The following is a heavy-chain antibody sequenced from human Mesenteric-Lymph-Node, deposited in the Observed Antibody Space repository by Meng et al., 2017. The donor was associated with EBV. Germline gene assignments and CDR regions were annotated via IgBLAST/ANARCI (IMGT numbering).Heavy chain of an antibody. CDR1: GASTSSTPFY. D-gene: IGHD5-18*01. CDR2: MSYSSGTT. J-gene: IGHJ4*02. CDR3: ATSYGYTSTY. Sequence: QLRIQGSGPGLLKHSDTLSLTCSVSGASTSSTPFYWGWLRPSPGKGLAWIGSMSYSSGTTSYNASLKSRVTISIDSSKNQFSLRLQSVTAADTAAYFCATSYGYTSTYWGPGTLVTVSS. V-gene: IGHV4-39*07.